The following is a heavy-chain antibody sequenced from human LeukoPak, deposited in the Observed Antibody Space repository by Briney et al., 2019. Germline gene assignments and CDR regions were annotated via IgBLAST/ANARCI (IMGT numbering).Heavy chain of an antibody. CDR2: IYYSGSP. D-gene: IGHD6-13*01. V-gene: IGHV4-59*01. CDR3: TRDRRAAGSIFDY. J-gene: IGHJ4*02. CDR1: GDSISSYY. Sequence: SETLSLTCSVSGDSISSYYWIWIRQPPGKGLEWIGNIYYSGSPNYNPSLKSRVTISLDTSENQFSLRLSSVTAADTAVYYCTRDRRAAGSIFDYWGQGTLVTVSS.